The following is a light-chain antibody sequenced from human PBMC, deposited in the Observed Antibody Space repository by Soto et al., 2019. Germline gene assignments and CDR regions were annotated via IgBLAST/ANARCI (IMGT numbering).Light chain of an antibody. Sequence: VMTHSPATLSVSPWERAALSCRASQSVSTNLAWYQQKPGQPPRLLIYFASTRATAVPARFTAGGSGTEFTLTISSLQSDDLAVYYCQQYDKWPRNFGQGTKVDI. CDR3: QQYDKWPRN. CDR1: QSVSTN. J-gene: IGKJ1*01. V-gene: IGKV3-15*01. CDR2: FAS.